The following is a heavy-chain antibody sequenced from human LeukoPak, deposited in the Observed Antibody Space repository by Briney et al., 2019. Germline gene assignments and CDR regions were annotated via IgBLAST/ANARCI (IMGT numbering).Heavy chain of an antibody. Sequence: PSETLSLTCTVSGGSSSSYYWSWIRQPPGKGLEWIGYIYYSGSTNYNPSLKSRVTISVDTSKNQFSLKLSSVTAADTAVYYCARESYDSSGYYLDYWGQGTLVTVSS. CDR2: IYYSGST. D-gene: IGHD3-22*01. CDR1: GGSSSSYY. CDR3: ARESYDSSGYYLDY. J-gene: IGHJ4*02. V-gene: IGHV4-59*01.